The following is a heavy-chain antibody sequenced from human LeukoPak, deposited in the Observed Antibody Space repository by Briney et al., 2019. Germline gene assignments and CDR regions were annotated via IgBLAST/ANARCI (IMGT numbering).Heavy chain of an antibody. CDR3: ARDTYYYDSSGYVYYYGMDV. CDR2: IILIFGTA. Sequence: GASVKVSCKASGGTFSSYAISWVRQAPGQGLEWMGGIILIFGTANYAQKFQGRVTITADESTSTAYMELSSLRSEDTAVYYCARDTYYYDSSGYVYYYGMDVWAKGPRSPSP. CDR1: GGTFSSYA. V-gene: IGHV1-69*13. D-gene: IGHD3-22*01. J-gene: IGHJ6*02.